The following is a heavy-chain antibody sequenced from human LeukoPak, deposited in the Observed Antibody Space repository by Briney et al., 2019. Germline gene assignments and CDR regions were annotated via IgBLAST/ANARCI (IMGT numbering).Heavy chain of an antibody. V-gene: IGHV3-33*01. Sequence: GGSLRLSCAASGFTFSTYGMHWVRQAPGKGLEWVAVIWYDGSNKYYADSVKGRFTISRDNSKNTLYLQMNSLRAEDTAVYYCARDSVACRGGSCYRGGVHYFDYWGQGTLVTVSS. CDR2: IWYDGSNK. D-gene: IGHD2-15*01. CDR1: GFTFSTYG. CDR3: ARDSVACRGGSCYRGGVHYFDY. J-gene: IGHJ4*02.